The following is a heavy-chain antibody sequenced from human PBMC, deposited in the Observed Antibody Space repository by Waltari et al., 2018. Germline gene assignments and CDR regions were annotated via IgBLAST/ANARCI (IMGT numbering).Heavy chain of an antibody. Sequence: QVQLQESGPGLVKPSETLSLPCTVSGYSISSGYYWGWIRQPPGKGLEWIGSIYHSGSTYYNPSLKSRVTISVDTSKNQFSLKLSSVTAADTAVYYCASSYYDIDYWGQGTLVTVSS. D-gene: IGHD3-9*01. CDR1: GYSISSGYY. V-gene: IGHV4-38-2*02. J-gene: IGHJ4*02. CDR2: IYHSGST. CDR3: ASSYYDIDY.